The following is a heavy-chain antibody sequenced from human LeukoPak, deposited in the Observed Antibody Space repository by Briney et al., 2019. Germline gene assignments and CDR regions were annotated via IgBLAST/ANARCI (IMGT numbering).Heavy chain of an antibody. J-gene: IGHJ6*03. D-gene: IGHD4-17*01. CDR2: IYTTGTT. V-gene: IGHV4-4*08. Sequence: SETLSLTCTVSGGSIISYYRSWIRQAPGKGLEWIGYIYTTGTTNYNPSLKSRVTISGDTSKNQFSLSLSSVTAADTAVYYCAYGDYYYYIDVWGKGTTVTVSS. CDR1: GGSIISYY. CDR3: AYGDYYYYIDV.